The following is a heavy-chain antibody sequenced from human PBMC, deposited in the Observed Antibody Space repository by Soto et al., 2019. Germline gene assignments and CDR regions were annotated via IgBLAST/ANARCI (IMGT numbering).Heavy chain of an antibody. D-gene: IGHD3-10*01. J-gene: IGHJ5*02. Sequence: LRLSCTASGFTFSGFEMNWVRQAPGKGPEWVSYISSSGLSIYYADSVKGRFTISRDNSENSLYLQMNSLRAEDTAVYYCASAHFGWFDPWGQGTLVTVSS. CDR3: ASAHFGWFDP. CDR2: ISSSGLSI. V-gene: IGHV3-48*03. CDR1: GFTFSGFE.